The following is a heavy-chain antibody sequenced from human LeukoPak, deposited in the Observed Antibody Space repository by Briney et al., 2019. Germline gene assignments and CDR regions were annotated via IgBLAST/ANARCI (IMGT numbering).Heavy chain of an antibody. CDR3: ARKEVLRFLEIDY. J-gene: IGHJ4*02. V-gene: IGHV4-59*12. CDR1: GGSISSYY. Sequence: SETLSLTCTVSGGSISSYYWSWIRQPPGKGLEWIGYIYYSGSTNYNPSLKSRVTISVDTSKNQFSLKLSSVTAADTAVYYCARKEVLRFLEIDYWGQGTLVTVSS. CDR2: IYYSGST. D-gene: IGHD3-3*01.